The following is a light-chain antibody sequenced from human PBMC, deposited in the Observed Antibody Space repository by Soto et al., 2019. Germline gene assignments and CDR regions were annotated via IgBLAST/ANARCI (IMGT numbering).Light chain of an antibody. V-gene: IGKV1-39*01. Sequence: DIQMTQSPSSLSASVGDRVTITCRASQSINKYLNWYQQKPGKAPKFLIYAASSLQSGVPSRFSGRGSGTDFTLTISSLQPVDFATYSCQQTYSTPWTFGQGTKVEIK. J-gene: IGKJ1*01. CDR1: QSINKY. CDR3: QQTYSTPWT. CDR2: AAS.